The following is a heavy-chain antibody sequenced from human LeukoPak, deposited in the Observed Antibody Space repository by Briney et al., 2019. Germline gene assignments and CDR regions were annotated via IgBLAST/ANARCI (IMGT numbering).Heavy chain of an antibody. CDR2: ISYDGSNK. J-gene: IGHJ4*02. CDR1: GFTFSTYS. Sequence: GRSLRLSCAASGFTFSTYSMHWVRQAPGKGLEWVAVISYDGSNKLYADSVKGRFTISRDNSKNTLYLQMNSLRPKDTAVYYCARSIATPGAPVYYFDYWGQGTLVTVSS. V-gene: IGHV3-30*04. D-gene: IGHD6-6*01. CDR3: ARSIATPGAPVYYFDY.